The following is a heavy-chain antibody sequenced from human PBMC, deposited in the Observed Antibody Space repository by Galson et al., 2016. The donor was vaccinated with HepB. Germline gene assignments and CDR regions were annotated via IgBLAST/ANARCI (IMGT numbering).Heavy chain of an antibody. V-gene: IGHV7-4-1*02. D-gene: IGHD2-15*01. CDR1: GYTITTYS. J-gene: IGHJ3*02. Sequence: CKASGYTITTYSMNWVRQAPGQGLEWMGWINTNTGNPTFAQGFTGRFVFSVATSVSTAYLQISTLKVEDTAMYYCAVGSCSGGSCYLYFNAFDIWGQGTMVTVSS. CDR2: INTNTGNP. CDR3: AVGSCSGGSCYLYFNAFDI.